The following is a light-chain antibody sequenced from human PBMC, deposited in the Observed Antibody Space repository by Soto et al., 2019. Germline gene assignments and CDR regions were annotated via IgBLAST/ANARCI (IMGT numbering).Light chain of an antibody. CDR1: QSINGN. J-gene: IGKJ4*01. CDR2: DAS. CDR3: QQYNDWPPLT. V-gene: IGKV3-15*01. Sequence: EIVMTQSPATLSVSPGERATLSCRASQSINGNLAWYLQKPGQAPRLLIYDASTRDAGVPARYSGSGSGTEFYLTISSLQSEDFAVYYCQQYNDWPPLTFGGGTKVEIK.